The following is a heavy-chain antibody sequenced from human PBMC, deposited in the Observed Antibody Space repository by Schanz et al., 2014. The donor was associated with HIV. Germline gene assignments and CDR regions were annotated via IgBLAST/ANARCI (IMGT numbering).Heavy chain of an antibody. Sequence: EVQLVETGGGLIQPGGSLRLSCAVSGFTISSNYMSWVRQAPGKGLEWVSVVYIGDSTFYANSVKGRFTISRDDSKNTRYLQKNTLYHQDTTLYYGATDIYCSATGLIHYFFDSWGQGTLVTVSS. CDR3: ATDIYCSATGLIHYFFDS. CDR1: GFTISSNY. J-gene: IGHJ5*01. D-gene: IGHD2-15*01. V-gene: IGHV3-53*02. CDR2: VYIGDST.